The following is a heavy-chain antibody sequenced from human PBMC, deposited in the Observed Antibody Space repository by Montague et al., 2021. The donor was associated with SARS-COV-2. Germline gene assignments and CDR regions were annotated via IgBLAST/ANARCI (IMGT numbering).Heavy chain of an antibody. J-gene: IGHJ4*02. CDR3: ARSLYDILTGYYLRFDY. V-gene: IGHV2-70*20. D-gene: IGHD3-9*01. CDR1: GFSLSTSGMC. CDR2: SDWDDNK. Sequence: PALGKPTQTLTLTCTFSGFSLSTSGMCVSWVRQPPGKALEWLALSDWDDNKFYSTSLKTRLTISKDTSKNQVVLTMTNVDPVDTATYYCARSLYDILTGYYLRFDYWGQGTLVTVSS.